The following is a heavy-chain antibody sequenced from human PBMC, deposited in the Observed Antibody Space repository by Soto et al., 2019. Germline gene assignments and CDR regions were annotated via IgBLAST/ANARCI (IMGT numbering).Heavy chain of an antibody. J-gene: IGHJ4*02. V-gene: IGHV1-3*01. CDR2: INAGNGST. D-gene: IGHD5-12*01. CDR3: ASQSGYDSHFGY. CDR1: GYTFTSYA. Sequence: ASVKVSCKASGYTFTSYAMHWVRQAPGQRLEWMGWINAGNGSTYYADSVKGRFTISRDNSKNTLYLQMNSLRAEDTAVYYCASQSGYDSHFGYWGQGTLVTVSS.